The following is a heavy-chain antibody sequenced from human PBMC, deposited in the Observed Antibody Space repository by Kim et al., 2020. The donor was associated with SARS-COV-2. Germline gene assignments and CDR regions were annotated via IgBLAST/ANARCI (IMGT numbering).Heavy chain of an antibody. Sequence: GGSLRLSCVGSGFSVNYHYNDLGWVRQAPGRGLEWVAVFLNGGSIYYGDSVKGRFSIARDNSKNTIYLHMASLRVEDTAIYYCVTEQEYSSGWGHGGNYFDSWGPGTLVSVSS. CDR3: VTEQEYSSGWGHGGNYFDS. V-gene: IGHV3-66*01. CDR1: GFSVNYHY. D-gene: IGHD6-19*01. CDR2: FLNGGSI. J-gene: IGHJ5*01.